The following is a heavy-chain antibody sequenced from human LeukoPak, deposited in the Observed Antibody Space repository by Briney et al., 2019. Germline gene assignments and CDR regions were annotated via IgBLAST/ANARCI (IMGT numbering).Heavy chain of an antibody. Sequence: PGGSLRLSCAASGSTFSSYNMNWVRQAPGKGLEWVSYISDSSSYTNFADSVKGRFTISRDNAKNSLYLQMNSLRAEDTAVYYCARGHHGMDVWGQGTTVTVSS. CDR2: ISDSSSYT. CDR3: ARGHHGMDV. J-gene: IGHJ6*02. CDR1: GSTFSSYN. V-gene: IGHV3-21*04.